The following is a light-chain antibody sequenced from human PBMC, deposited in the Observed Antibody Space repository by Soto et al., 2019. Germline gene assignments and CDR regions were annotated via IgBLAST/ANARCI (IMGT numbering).Light chain of an antibody. J-gene: IGLJ3*02. CDR2: DNN. Sequence: QSVLTQPPSVSASPGQRVTISCSGSSSNIGSNYVSWFQQLPGTAPKLVIYDNNMRPSGIPDRFSGSKSGTSATLGITGLQTGDDAEYYCGTGYTSLSAGVFGAGTKLTVL. CDR1: SSNIGSNY. V-gene: IGLV1-51*01. CDR3: GTGYTSLSAGV.